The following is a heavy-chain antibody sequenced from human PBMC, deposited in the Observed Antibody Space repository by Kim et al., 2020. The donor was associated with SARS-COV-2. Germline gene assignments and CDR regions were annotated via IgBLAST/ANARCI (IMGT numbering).Heavy chain of an antibody. J-gene: IGHJ2*01. Sequence: SETLSLTCTVSGGSISSYYWSWIRQPPGKGLEWIGYIYYSGSTNYNPSLKSRVTISVDTSKNQFSLKLSSVTAADTAVYYCARGHREWLPYTANWYFDLWGRGTLVTVSS. CDR3: ARGHREWLPYTANWYFDL. CDR2: IYYSGST. D-gene: IGHD3-3*01. CDR1: GGSISSYY. V-gene: IGHV4-59*01.